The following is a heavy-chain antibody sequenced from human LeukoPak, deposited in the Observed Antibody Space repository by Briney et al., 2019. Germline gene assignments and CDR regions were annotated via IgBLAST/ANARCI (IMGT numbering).Heavy chain of an antibody. J-gene: IGHJ6*02. CDR1: GYTFTSYG. CDR2: ISAYNGNT. V-gene: IGHV1-18*01. Sequence: ASVKVSCKASGYTFTSYGISWVRQAPGQGLEWMGWISAYNGNTNYAQKLQGRVTMTTDTSTSTAYMELRSLRSDDTAMYYCAREVGYGGNYYYYGMDVWGQGTTVTVSS. D-gene: IGHD4-23*01. CDR3: AREVGYGGNYYYYGMDV.